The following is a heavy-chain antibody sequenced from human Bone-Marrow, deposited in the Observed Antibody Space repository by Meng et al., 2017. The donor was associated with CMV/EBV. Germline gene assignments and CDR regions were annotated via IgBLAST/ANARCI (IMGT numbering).Heavy chain of an antibody. CDR3: ALEGPSAVLP. CDR1: GGSFSGYY. D-gene: IGHD6-25*01. Sequence: SETLSLTCAVYGGSFSGYYWSWIRQPPGKGLEWIGEINHSGSTNYNPSLKSRVTISVDTSKNQFSLKLSSVTAADTAVYYCALEGPSAVLPWGQGPLVTFYS. J-gene: IGHJ5*02. CDR2: INHSGST. V-gene: IGHV4-34*01.